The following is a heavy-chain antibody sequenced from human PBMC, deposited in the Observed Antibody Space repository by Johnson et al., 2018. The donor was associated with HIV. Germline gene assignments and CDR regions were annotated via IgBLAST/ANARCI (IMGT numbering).Heavy chain of an antibody. CDR3: TTLDAFDI. CDR1: GFTFSTYG. Sequence: SLRLSCAASGFTFSTYGMHWVRQAPGKGLEWVAVMWYDGSNKYYADSVKGRFTISRDNSKNTLYLQMNSLKTEDTAVYYCTTLDAFDIWGQGTMVTVSS. V-gene: IGHV3-33*04. CDR2: MWYDGSNK. J-gene: IGHJ3*02. D-gene: IGHD1-14*01.